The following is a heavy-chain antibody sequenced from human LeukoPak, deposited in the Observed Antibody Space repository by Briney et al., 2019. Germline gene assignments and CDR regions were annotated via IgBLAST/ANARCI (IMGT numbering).Heavy chain of an antibody. CDR2: INPNSSGT. CDR1: IDIFTGYY. V-gene: IGHV1-2*02. CDR3: ARYLYYYGSGSYSWFDP. D-gene: IGHD3-10*01. Sequence: GATENLLCRACIDIFTGYYMLWVRQGPRRGGGWMVWINPNSSGTNYAQKFQGRVTMTRDTSIGTAYMELSRLRSDDTAVYYCARYLYYYGSGSYSWFDPWGQGTLVTVSS. J-gene: IGHJ5*02.